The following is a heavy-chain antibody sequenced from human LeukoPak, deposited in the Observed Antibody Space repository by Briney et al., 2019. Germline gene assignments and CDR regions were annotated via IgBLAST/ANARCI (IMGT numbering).Heavy chain of an antibody. CDR2: IFYSGIT. CDR3: ARVRYYYGSGSYYRGIDY. Sequence: ASETLSLTCTVSGGSISSGGYYWSWIRQHPGEGLEWIGYIFYSGITYYNPSLKSRVTISVDTSKNQFSLKLSSVTAADTAVYYCARVRYYYGSGSYYRGIDYWGQGTLVTVSS. V-gene: IGHV4-31*03. CDR1: GGSISSGGYY. D-gene: IGHD3-10*01. J-gene: IGHJ4*02.